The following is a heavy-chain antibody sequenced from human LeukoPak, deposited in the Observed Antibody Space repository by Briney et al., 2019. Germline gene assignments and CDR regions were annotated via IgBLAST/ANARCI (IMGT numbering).Heavy chain of an antibody. CDR1: GFTFSSYA. Sequence: PGGSLRLSCAASGFTFSSYAMSWVRQAPGKGLEWVSGISGSAYSTYYADSVQGRFTISRDKSKNTLYLQMNSLRAEDTAVYYCAKEAGYSGYDYPDYWGQGTLVTVSS. D-gene: IGHD5-12*01. CDR2: ISGSAYST. V-gene: IGHV3-23*01. J-gene: IGHJ4*02. CDR3: AKEAGYSGYDYPDY.